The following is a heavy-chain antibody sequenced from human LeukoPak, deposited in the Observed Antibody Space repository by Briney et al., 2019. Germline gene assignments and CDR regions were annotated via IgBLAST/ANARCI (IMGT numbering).Heavy chain of an antibody. CDR2: ITSSSSYI. V-gene: IGHV3-21*01. D-gene: IGHD1-26*01. CDR1: GFTFNTYN. CDR3: ARDPYSGNYGDYYYYYMDV. J-gene: IGHJ6*03. Sequence: NPGGSLRLSCVASGFTFNTYNMNWVRQAPGKGLEWVSSITSSSSYIYYADSVKGRFTISRDNAKSSLYLQMNSLRDEDTAVYYCARDPYSGNYGDYYYYYMDVWGKGTTVTISS.